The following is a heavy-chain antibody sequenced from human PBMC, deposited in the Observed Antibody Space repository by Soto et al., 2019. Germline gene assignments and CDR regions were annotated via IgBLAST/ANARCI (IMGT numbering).Heavy chain of an antibody. Sequence: EVQLLESGGGLVQPGESLRLSCAASGFTFSSYAMSWVRQAPGKGLEWVSVIRGSDDSTYYADSVKGRFTISRDNSKNTRYLKMNSLSAVDTAVYYCAKRSSSSTFDYWGQGTLVTVSS. D-gene: IGHD6-6*01. J-gene: IGHJ4*02. V-gene: IGHV3-23*01. CDR3: AKRSSSSTFDY. CDR2: IRGSDDST. CDR1: GFTFSSYA.